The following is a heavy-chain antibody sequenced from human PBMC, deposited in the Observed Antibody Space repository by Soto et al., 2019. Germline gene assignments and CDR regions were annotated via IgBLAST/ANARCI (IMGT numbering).Heavy chain of an antibody. CDR1: GYTFTSYA. Sequence: QVQLVQSGAEVKKPGASVKVSCKASGYTFTSYAMHGVRQAPGQRLAWLGWINSGNGNTKYSQKFQGRVTITMDTAASTASRELSSLRAEDTAVYYCARSEGSYAFWSGYRRNDAFDIWGQGTMVTVSS. CDR2: INSGNGNT. D-gene: IGHD3-3*01. CDR3: ARSEGSYAFWSGYRRNDAFDI. V-gene: IGHV1-3*01. J-gene: IGHJ3*02.